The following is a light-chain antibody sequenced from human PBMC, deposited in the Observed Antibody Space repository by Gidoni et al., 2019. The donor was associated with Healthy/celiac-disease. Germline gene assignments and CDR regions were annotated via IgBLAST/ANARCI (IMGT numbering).Light chain of an antibody. Sequence: AIQLTQSPSSLSASVGDRVTITCRASQGISSALAWYQQKPGKAPKLLIYDASSLESGVPSRFSGSVSGTDFTLTISSLQPEDFATYYCQQFNNYPQITFGQGTRLEIK. CDR3: QQFNNYPQIT. CDR2: DAS. V-gene: IGKV1D-13*01. J-gene: IGKJ5*01. CDR1: QGISSA.